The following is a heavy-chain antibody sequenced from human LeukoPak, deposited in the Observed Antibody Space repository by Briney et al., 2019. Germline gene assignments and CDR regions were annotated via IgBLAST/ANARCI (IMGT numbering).Heavy chain of an antibody. Sequence: PSETLSLTCNVSGGSIRGYYWGWIRQPPGKGLEWIGSIYYSGSTYYNPSLKSRVTISVDTSKNQFSLKLSSVTAADTAVYYCARRRSSFYYFDYWGQGTLVTVSS. CDR2: IYYSGST. CDR1: GGSIRGYY. J-gene: IGHJ4*02. V-gene: IGHV4-39*01. D-gene: IGHD6-13*01. CDR3: ARRRSSFYYFDY.